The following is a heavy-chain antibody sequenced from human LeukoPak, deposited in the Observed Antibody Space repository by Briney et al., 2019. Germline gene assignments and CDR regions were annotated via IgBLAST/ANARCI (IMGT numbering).Heavy chain of an antibody. CDR1: GYTFTSYG. D-gene: IGHD3-22*01. Sequence: ASVTVSCKASGYTFTSYGISWVRQAPGQGLEWMGWISAYNGNTNYAQKLQGRVTMTTDTSTSTAYMELRSLRSDDTAVCYCAITPTYYYDSSGYSYWGQGTLVTVSP. V-gene: IGHV1-18*01. CDR3: AITPTYYYDSSGYSY. J-gene: IGHJ4*02. CDR2: ISAYNGNT.